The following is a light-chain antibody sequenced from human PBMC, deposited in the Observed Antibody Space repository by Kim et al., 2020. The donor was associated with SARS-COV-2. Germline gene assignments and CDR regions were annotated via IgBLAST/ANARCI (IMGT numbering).Light chain of an antibody. CDR1: QNISNY. V-gene: IGKV3-11*01. CDR3: QQRRNWPSWI. J-gene: IGKJ1*01. CDR2: DAS. Sequence: SPGERATLSCRASQNISNYLAWYQQRPGQAPRLLIYDASNRATGIPARFSGSGSGTDFTLTISSLEPEDFAVYYCQQRRNWPSWIFGQGTKVDIK.